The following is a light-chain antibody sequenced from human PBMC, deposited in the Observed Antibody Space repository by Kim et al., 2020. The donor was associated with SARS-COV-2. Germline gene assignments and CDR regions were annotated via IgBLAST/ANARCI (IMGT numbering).Light chain of an antibody. CDR1: KLGDKY. CDR2: QDS. J-gene: IGLJ1*01. CDR3: QAWDSSTLYV. V-gene: IGLV3-1*01. Sequence: PAGQTARITCSGDKLGDKYACWYQQKPGQSPVLVIYQDSKRPSGIPERFSGSNSGNTATLTISGTQAMDEADYYCQAWDSSTLYVFGTGTKVTVL.